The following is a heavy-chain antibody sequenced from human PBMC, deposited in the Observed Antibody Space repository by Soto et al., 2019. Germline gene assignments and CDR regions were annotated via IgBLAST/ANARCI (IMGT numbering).Heavy chain of an antibody. J-gene: IGHJ4*02. Sequence: QVHLVQSGAEVKQPGASVKVSCKGSGYAFTTYGITWVRQAPGQGLEWIGWISAHNGNTNYAQKLQGRVTVTRDTSTSTAYMELRSLRSDDTAVYYCARGRNGDYWGQGALVTVSS. V-gene: IGHV1-18*01. D-gene: IGHD1-1*01. CDR3: ARGRNGDY. CDR1: GYAFTTYG. CDR2: ISAHNGNT.